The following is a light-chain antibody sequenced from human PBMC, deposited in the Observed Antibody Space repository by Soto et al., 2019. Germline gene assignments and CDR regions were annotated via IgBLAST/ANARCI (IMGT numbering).Light chain of an antibody. J-gene: IGKJ4*01. CDR3: QQSYSTPLS. V-gene: IGKV1-39*01. Sequence: DIQMTQSPSSLSASVGDGVTITCRASQNISYYLNWYQQKPGKAPKLLIYAASSLQSGVPSRFSGSASGTDFTLTISSLQPEDFATYYCQQSYSTPLSCGGGTKVEIK. CDR1: QNISYY. CDR2: AAS.